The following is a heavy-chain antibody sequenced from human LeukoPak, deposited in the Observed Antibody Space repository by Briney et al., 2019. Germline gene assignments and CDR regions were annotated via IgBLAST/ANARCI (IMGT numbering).Heavy chain of an antibody. J-gene: IGHJ4*02. CDR1: GGSLSGYY. D-gene: IGHD1-1*01. V-gene: IGHV4-34*01. Sequence: SETLSLTCAVSGGSLSGYYWSWIRQPPGRGLEWIGEINHSGSTNYSSSLRSRVTMSVDKSKNQFFLNLISVTAADTAVYYCARLYNWNDPDYWGQGTLVTVSS. CDR2: INHSGST. CDR3: ARLYNWNDPDY.